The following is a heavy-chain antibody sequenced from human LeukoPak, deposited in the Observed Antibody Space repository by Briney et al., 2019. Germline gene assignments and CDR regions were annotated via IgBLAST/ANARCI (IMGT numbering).Heavy chain of an antibody. CDR3: GRDRTGSYYRDPDY. J-gene: IGHJ4*02. D-gene: IGHD3-10*01. Sequence: GGSLRLSCSASGFTFSNYAIHWVRQAPGRGLEWVTVISSDGTNTYYADSVRGRFTISRDNSRDTLYLQMNSLRAEDTAVYYCGRDRTGSYYRDPDYWGQGTLVTVSS. CDR2: ISSDGTNT. CDR1: GFTFSNYA. V-gene: IGHV3-30*04.